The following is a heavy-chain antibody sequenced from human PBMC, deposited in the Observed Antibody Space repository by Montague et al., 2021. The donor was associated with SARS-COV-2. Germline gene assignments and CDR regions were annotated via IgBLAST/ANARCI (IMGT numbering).Heavy chain of an antibody. V-gene: IGHV4-34*01. CDR2: ITHIRST. J-gene: IGHJ5*01. Sequence: SETLSLTCAGYGGSINGYYWTWIRQPPGKGLEWIGYITHIRSTNYNPSLKSRVSISVDTSNNQFSLRVDSVTAADTAVYYCARGSASAWEVLDSWGQGTVVTVSS. CDR3: ARGSASAWEVLDS. D-gene: IGHD1-26*01. CDR1: GGSINGYY.